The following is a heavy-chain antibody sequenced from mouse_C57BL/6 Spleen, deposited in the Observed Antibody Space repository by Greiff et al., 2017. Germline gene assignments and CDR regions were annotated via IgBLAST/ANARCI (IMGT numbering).Heavy chain of an antibody. CDR2: INPSSGYT. CDR1: GYTFTSYT. V-gene: IGHV1-4*01. CDR3: AGNWDDFDY. J-gene: IGHJ2*01. Sequence: QVQLQQSGAELARPGASVKMSCKASGYTFTSYTMHWVKQRPGQGLEWIGYINPSSGYTKYNQKFKDKATLTADKSSSTAYMQLSSLTSEDAAVYYCAGNWDDFDYWGQGTTLTVSS. D-gene: IGHD4-1*01.